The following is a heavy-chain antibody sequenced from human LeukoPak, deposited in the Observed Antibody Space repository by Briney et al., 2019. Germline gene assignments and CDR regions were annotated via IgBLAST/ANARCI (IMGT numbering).Heavy chain of an antibody. V-gene: IGHV3-74*01. CDR2: INTDGSST. CDR3: ARDRMYDMDV. Sequence: GGSLRLSCAASGFTFSSYWMHWVRQAPGKGLVWVSRINTDGSSTTDADSVKGRLTISRDNAKNTLYLQMSSLRAEDTAVYYCARDRMYDMDVWGQGTTVTVSS. J-gene: IGHJ6*02. CDR1: GFTFSSYW.